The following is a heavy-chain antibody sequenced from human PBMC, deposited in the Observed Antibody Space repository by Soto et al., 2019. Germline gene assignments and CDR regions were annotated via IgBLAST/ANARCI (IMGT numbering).Heavy chain of an antibody. V-gene: IGHV3-23*01. CDR1: GFTFSSYA. J-gene: IGHJ3*02. CDR2: ISGSGGST. D-gene: IGHD3-3*01. CDR3: ARPYDFWSGFTSHNAFDI. Sequence: GSLRLSCAASGFTFSSYAMSWVRQAPGKGLEWVSAISGSGGSTYYADSVKGRFTISRDNSKNTLYLQMNSLRAEDTAVYYCARPYDFWSGFTSHNAFDIWGQGTMVTVSS.